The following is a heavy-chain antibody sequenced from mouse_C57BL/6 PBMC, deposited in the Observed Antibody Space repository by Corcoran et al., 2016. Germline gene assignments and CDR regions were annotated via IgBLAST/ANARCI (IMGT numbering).Heavy chain of an antibody. CDR1: GYTFTTYG. J-gene: IGHJ2*01. V-gene: IGHV9-3*01. CDR3: ARGLLRNPDY. D-gene: IGHD1-1*01. CDR2: INPYSGVP. Sequence: QIQLVQSGPELKKPGETVKSSCKASGYTFTTYGMSWVKQAPGKGLKWMGWINPYSGVPTYADDFKGRFAFSLETSASTAYLQINNLKNEDTATYFCARGLLRNPDYWGQGTTLTVSS.